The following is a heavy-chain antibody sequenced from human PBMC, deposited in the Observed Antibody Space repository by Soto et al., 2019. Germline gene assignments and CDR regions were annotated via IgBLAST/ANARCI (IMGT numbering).Heavy chain of an antibody. V-gene: IGHV3-30*18. Sequence: PGGSLRLSCAASGFTFSSYGMHWVRQAPGKGLERVAVISYDGSNKYYADSVKGRFTISRDNSKNTLYLQMNSLRAEDTAVYYCAKESSSSPEWYYYYGMDVWGQGTTVTVAS. D-gene: IGHD6-6*01. CDR3: AKESSSSPEWYYYYGMDV. CDR2: ISYDGSNK. J-gene: IGHJ6*02. CDR1: GFTFSSYG.